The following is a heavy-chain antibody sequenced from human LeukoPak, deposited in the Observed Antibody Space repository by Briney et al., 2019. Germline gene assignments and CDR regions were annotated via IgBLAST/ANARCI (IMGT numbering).Heavy chain of an antibody. Sequence: PGGSLRLSCAASGFTFSSYWMSWVRQAPGKGLEWVANIKQDGSEKYYVDSVKGRFTISRDNAKNSLYLQMNSLRAEDTAVYYCARDEQHYYSNGWYFDYWGQGTLVTVSS. CDR1: GFTFSSYW. CDR2: IKQDGSEK. J-gene: IGHJ4*02. V-gene: IGHV3-7*01. CDR3: ARDEQHYYSNGWYFDY. D-gene: IGHD6-19*01.